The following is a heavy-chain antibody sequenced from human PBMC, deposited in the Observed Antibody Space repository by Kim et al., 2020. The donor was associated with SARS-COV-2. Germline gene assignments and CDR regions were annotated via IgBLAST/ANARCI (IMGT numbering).Heavy chain of an antibody. CDR2: ISYDGSNK. CDR1: GFTFSSYA. Sequence: GGSLILSCAASGFTFSSYAMHWVRQAPGKGLEWVAVISYDGSNKYYADSVKGRFTISRDNSKNTLYLQMNSLRAEDTAVYYCARDESSSSWYFPDYYYYG. V-gene: IGHV3-30*04. D-gene: IGHD6-13*01. CDR3: ARDESSSSWYFPDYYYYG. J-gene: IGHJ6*01.